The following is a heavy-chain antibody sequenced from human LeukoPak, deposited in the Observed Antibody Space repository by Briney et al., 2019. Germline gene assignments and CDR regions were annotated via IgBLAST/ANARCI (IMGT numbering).Heavy chain of an antibody. Sequence: GGSLRLSCAASGFSFSSYAMSWVRQAPGKGLEWVSRISGSGGSTYYADSVRGRFTISRDISKNTLYLQMNSLRAEDTAVYYCAKVSHFWSGYFDYWRQGTLVTVSS. V-gene: IGHV3-23*01. D-gene: IGHD3-3*02. CDR1: GFSFSSYA. J-gene: IGHJ4*02. CDR3: AKVSHFWSGYFDY. CDR2: ISGSGGST.